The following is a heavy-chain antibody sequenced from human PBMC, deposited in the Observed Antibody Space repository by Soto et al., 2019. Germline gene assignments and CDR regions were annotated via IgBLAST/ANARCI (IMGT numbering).Heavy chain of an antibody. D-gene: IGHD3-22*01. J-gene: IGHJ4*02. CDR1: GYSFAGYW. CDR2: IDPSDSQT. Sequence: GESLKISCNGAGYSFAGYWITWVRQKPGKGLEWMGRIDPSDSQTYYSPSFRGHVTISVTKSITTVFLQWSSLRASDTAMYYCARQIYDSDTGPNFQYYFDSWGQGTPVTVSS. CDR3: ARQIYDSDTGPNFQYYFDS. V-gene: IGHV5-10-1*01.